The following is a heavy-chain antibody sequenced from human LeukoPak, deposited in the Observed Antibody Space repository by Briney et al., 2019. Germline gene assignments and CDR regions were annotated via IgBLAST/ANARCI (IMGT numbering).Heavy chain of an antibody. CDR1: GGSISSGDYY. Sequence: SETLSLTCTVSGGSISSGDYYWSWIRQPPGKGLEWIGEINHSGSINYNPSLKSRVTISVDTSKNQFSLKLSSVTAADTAVYYCARGRAGISDAFDIWGQGTMVTVSS. V-gene: IGHV4-39*07. D-gene: IGHD3-10*01. CDR2: INHSGSI. J-gene: IGHJ3*02. CDR3: ARGRAGISDAFDI.